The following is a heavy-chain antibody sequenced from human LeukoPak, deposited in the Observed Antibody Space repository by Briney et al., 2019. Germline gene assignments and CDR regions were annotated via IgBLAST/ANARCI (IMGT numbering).Heavy chain of an antibody. CDR2: ISPGGDDI. CDR1: GFTFSDYY. Sequence: GGSLRLSCAASGFTFSDYYMSWIRQAPGAGLEWVPYISPGGDDIYYADSVKGRFTISRDNAKNSLYLQMNSLRADDTAVYYCARRSSLDYWGQGTLVTVSS. CDR3: ARRSSLDY. J-gene: IGHJ4*02. V-gene: IGHV3-11*01. D-gene: IGHD6-13*01.